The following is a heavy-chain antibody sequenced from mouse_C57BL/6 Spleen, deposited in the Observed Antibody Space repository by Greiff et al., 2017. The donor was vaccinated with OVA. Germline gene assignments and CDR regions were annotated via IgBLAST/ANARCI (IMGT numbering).Heavy chain of an antibody. CDR1: GFTFSDAW. V-gene: IGHV6-6*01. J-gene: IGHJ1*03. CDR2: IRNKANNHAT. D-gene: IGHD1-1*01. CDR3: TRRVYGSSFWYFDV. Sequence: EVQGVESGGGLVQPGGSMKLSCAASGFTFSDAWMDWVRQSPEKGLEWVADIRNKANNHATYYAESVKGRVTISRDDSKSSVYLQMNSLRAEDTGIYYCTRRVYGSSFWYFDVWGTGTTVTVSS.